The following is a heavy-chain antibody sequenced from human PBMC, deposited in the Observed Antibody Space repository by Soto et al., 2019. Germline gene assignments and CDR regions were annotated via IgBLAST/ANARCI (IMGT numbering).Heavy chain of an antibody. V-gene: IGHV4-61*01. CDR3: AARVGATPPQT. CDR2: IDYSGTT. CDR1: GGSVSSDSYH. D-gene: IGHD1-26*01. Sequence: QVQLEESGPGLVKPSETLSLRCTVSGGSVSSDSYHWLWVRQPPGKGLEWIGNIDYSGTTNYHPSPESRVSISVDTSTNQFSLKLSSVPAAATAVYYCAARVGATPPQTWGQGTPVIVS. J-gene: IGHJ5*02.